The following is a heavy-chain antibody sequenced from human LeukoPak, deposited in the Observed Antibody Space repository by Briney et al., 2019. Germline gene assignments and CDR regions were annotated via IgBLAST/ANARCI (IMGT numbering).Heavy chain of an antibody. V-gene: IGHV3-23*01. J-gene: IGHJ5*02. CDR3: AMDPNGDYIGATSFDP. CDR1: GFTFTACA. Sequence: GGSLRLPCAASGFTFTACAMSWVRQDPRAGLEWVSGITGSGGHTVYADSVKGRFTISRDNSRNTLFLQMNSLRVDDTAVYYCAMDPNGDYIGATSFDPWGRGTLVTVSS. CDR2: ITGSGGHT. D-gene: IGHD4-17*01.